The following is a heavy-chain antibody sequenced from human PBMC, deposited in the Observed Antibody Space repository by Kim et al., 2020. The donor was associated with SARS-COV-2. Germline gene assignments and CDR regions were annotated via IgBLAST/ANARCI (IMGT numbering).Heavy chain of an antibody. Sequence: GGSLRLSCAASGFTFDDYAMHWVRQAPGKGLEWVSLISGDGGSTYYADSVKGRFTISRDNSKNSLYLQMNSLRTEDTALYYCAKDGVVVASKATAIYPCMDVWGQGTTVTVSS. V-gene: IGHV3-43*02. CDR3: AKDGVVVASKATAIYPCMDV. CDR2: ISGDGGST. CDR1: GFTFDDYA. D-gene: IGHD2-15*01. J-gene: IGHJ6*02.